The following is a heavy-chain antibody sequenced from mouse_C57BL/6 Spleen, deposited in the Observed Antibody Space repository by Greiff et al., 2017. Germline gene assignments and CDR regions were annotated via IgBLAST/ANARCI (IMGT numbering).Heavy chain of an antibody. J-gene: IGHJ3*01. CDR3: ATVPDYDRSTY. D-gene: IGHD2-4*01. CDR2: IYPGSGST. CDR1: GYTFTSYW. V-gene: IGHV1-55*01. Sequence: QVQLQPPGAELVKPGASVKMSCKASGYTFTSYWITWVKQRPGKGLAWIGDIYPGSGSTNYNAKFKSKATLTVDTSSSTAYMQLSILTSEDIAVYYCATVPDYDRSTYWGQGTLVTVPA.